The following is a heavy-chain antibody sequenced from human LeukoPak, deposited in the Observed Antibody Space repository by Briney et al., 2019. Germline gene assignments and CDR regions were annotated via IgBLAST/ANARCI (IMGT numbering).Heavy chain of an antibody. Sequence: PGGSLRLSCAASWFTVSSNYMSWVRQAPGKGLEWVSAISGSGGSTYYADSVKGRFTISRDNSKNTLYLQMNSLRAEDTAVYYCAKDFPGDYALFDYWGQGTLVTVSS. D-gene: IGHD4-17*01. V-gene: IGHV3-23*01. CDR2: ISGSGGST. J-gene: IGHJ4*02. CDR3: AKDFPGDYALFDY. CDR1: WFTVSSNY.